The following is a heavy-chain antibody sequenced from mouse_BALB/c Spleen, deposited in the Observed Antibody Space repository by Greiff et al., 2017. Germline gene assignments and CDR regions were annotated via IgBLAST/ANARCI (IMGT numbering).Heavy chain of an antibody. V-gene: IGHV5-6*03. J-gene: IGHJ3*01. CDR1: GFTFSSYG. D-gene: IGHD2-4*01. Sequence: EVMLVESGGGLVQPGGSLKLSCAASGFTFSSYGMSWVRQTPDKRLEWVATISSGGSYTYYPDSVKGRFTISRDNAKNTLYLQMSSLKSEDTAMYYCASPIYYDYYGRFGYWGQGTLVTVSA. CDR3: ASPIYYDYYGRFGY. CDR2: ISSGGSYT.